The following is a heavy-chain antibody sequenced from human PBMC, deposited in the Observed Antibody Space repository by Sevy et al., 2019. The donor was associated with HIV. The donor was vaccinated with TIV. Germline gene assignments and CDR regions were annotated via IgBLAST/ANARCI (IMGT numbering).Heavy chain of an antibody. V-gene: IGHV4-59*01. Sequence: SETLSLTCTVSGGSISSYYWSWIRQPPGKGLEWIGYIYYSGSTNYNPSLKSRVTISVDTSKNQSSLKLSSVTAADTAVYYCARDLTYYYGSGSYYYDAFDIWGQGTMVTVSS. D-gene: IGHD3-10*01. CDR2: IYYSGST. CDR3: ARDLTYYYGSGSYYYDAFDI. J-gene: IGHJ3*02. CDR1: GGSISSYY.